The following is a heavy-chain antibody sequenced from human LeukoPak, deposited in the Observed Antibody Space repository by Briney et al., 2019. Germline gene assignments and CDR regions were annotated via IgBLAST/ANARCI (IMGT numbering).Heavy chain of an antibody. CDR3: AKTPGYCSSTTCYHNWFDP. Sequence: PGGSLRLSCAASGFTFSSYGMHWVRQAPGKGLEWMAFIWYDGTNKYYADSVTGRFTISRDNSKNTLYLQMNSLRAEDTAVYYCAKTPGYCSSTTCYHNWFDPWGQGTLVTASS. J-gene: IGHJ5*02. CDR2: IWYDGTNK. D-gene: IGHD2-2*03. V-gene: IGHV3-30*02. CDR1: GFTFSSYG.